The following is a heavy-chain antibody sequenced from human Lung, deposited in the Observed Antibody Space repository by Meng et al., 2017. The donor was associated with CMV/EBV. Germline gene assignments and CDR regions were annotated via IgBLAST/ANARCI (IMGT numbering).Heavy chain of an antibody. V-gene: IGHV4-31*03. CDR3: ARASYGSGSPLGESWFDP. J-gene: IGHJ5*02. CDR2: IHSSGST. CDR1: GGSISSGGYY. Sequence: QVQLQESGPRLVKPSQTLSLTCTVSGGSISSGGYYLSWIRQHPGKGLEWIGYIHSSGSTYYNPSLRSRLTISVDTSKNQFSLKLSSVTAADTAVYYCARASYGSGSPLGESWFDPWGQGTLVTVSS. D-gene: IGHD3-10*01.